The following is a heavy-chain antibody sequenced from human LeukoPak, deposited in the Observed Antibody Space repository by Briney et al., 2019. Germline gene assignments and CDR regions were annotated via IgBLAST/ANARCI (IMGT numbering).Heavy chain of an antibody. CDR2: IYPSDSDT. V-gene: IGHV5-51*01. CDR3: ARLRGGDCSSTSCYGASLDY. J-gene: IGHJ4*02. Sequence: GESLKISCKGSGYRFTSYWIGWVRQMPGKGLEWVGIIYPSDSDTRYSPSFQGQVSISADKSISAAYLQWSSLKASDTAMYYCARLRGGDCSSTSCYGASLDYWGQGTLVTVSS. D-gene: IGHD2-2*01. CDR1: GYRFTSYW.